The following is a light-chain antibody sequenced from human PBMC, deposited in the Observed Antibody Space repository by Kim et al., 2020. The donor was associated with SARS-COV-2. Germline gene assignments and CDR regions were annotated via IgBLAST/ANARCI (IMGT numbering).Light chain of an antibody. Sequence: EVVMTQSPATLSVSPGERATLSCRASQTVINYLAWYQQKPGQAPRLLISGASTRATGIPARFSGSGSGTEFTLTISSLQSEDFAVYYCQQYDSWPYTFGQGTKLEI. CDR2: GAS. CDR1: QTVINY. V-gene: IGKV3-15*01. CDR3: QQYDSWPYT. J-gene: IGKJ2*01.